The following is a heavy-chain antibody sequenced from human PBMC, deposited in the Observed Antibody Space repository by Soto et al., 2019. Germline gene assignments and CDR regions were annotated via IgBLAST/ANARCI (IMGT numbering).Heavy chain of an antibody. CDR3: ASLGDLDFGALRLGELSLSPFDY. D-gene: IGHD3-16*02. CDR1: GFTFSSYS. Sequence: EVQLVESGGGLVQPGGSLRLSCAASGFTFSSYSMNWVRQAPGKGLEWVSYISSSSSTIYYADSVKGRFTISRDNAKNSLYLQMNSLRDEDTAVYYCASLGDLDFGALRLGELSLSPFDYWGQGTLVTVSS. CDR2: ISSSSSTI. V-gene: IGHV3-48*02. J-gene: IGHJ4*02.